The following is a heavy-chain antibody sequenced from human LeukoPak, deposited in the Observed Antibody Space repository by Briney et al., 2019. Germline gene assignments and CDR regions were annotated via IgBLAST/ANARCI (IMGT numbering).Heavy chain of an antibody. CDR3: AKGIGSYPGTTPFDY. J-gene: IGHJ4*02. CDR2: ISGSGGST. Sequence: PGGSLRLSCAASGCTFSTYAMSWVRQAPGKGLEWVSGISGSGGSTYYADSVKGRFTISRDNSKNTLYLQMNSLRAEDTAVYYCAKGIGSYPGTTPFDYWGQGTLVTVSS. V-gene: IGHV3-23*01. D-gene: IGHD1-26*01. CDR1: GCTFSTYA.